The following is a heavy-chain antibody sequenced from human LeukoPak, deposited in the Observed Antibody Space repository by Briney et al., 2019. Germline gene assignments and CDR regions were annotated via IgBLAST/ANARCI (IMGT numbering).Heavy chain of an antibody. D-gene: IGHD3-3*01. CDR1: GFSFSGYE. J-gene: IGHJ4*02. Sequence: GGSLRLSCAVSGFSFSGYEMNWVRQAPGKGLEWISYISSRGSATYYADSVKGRFIISRDDAKNSLYLQMNSLRAEDTAVYYCARDMEFTGYDFGLDYWGQGTLVTVSS. CDR2: ISSRGSAT. V-gene: IGHV3-48*03. CDR3: ARDMEFTGYDFGLDY.